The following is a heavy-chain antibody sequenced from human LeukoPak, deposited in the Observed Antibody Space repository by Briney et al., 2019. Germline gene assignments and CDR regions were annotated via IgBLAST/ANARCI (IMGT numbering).Heavy chain of an antibody. CDR2: FSNDGSST. Sequence: PGGSLRLSCAASGFTFSSYWMHWVRQAPGKGLVWVSRFSNDGSSTSYADSVKGRFTISRDNAKNTLFLQMSSLRAEDTAVYYCARGYNWNGHFDYWGQGTLVTVSS. D-gene: IGHD1-20*01. V-gene: IGHV3-74*01. CDR3: ARGYNWNGHFDY. CDR1: GFTFSSYW. J-gene: IGHJ4*02.